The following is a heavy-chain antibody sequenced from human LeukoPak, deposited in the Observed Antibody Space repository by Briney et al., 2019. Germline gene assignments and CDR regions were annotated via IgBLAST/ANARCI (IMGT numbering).Heavy chain of an antibody. J-gene: IGHJ3*02. Sequence: PSQTLSLTCTVSGGSISSGSYYWSWIRQPAGKGLEWIGRIYTSGSTNYNPSLKSRVTISVDTSKNQFSLKLSSVTAADTAVYYCARDSYGYSNAFDIWGQGTMVTVSS. CDR2: IYTSGST. D-gene: IGHD5-18*01. CDR3: ARDSYGYSNAFDI. CDR1: GGSISSGSYY. V-gene: IGHV4-61*02.